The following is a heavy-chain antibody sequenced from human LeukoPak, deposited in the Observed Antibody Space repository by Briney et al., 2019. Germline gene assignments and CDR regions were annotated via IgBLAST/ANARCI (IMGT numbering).Heavy chain of an antibody. CDR1: GFTFSSYA. J-gene: IGHJ3*02. CDR2: ISGSGGST. CDR3: AKDRWSSPVSTFDI. Sequence: GGPLRLSCAASGFTFSSYAMSWVRQAPGKGLEWVSGISGSGGSTYYADPVKGRFTISRDNSKNTLYLQMNSLRAEDTAVYFCAKDRWSSPVSTFDIWGQGTRVTVSS. V-gene: IGHV3-23*01. D-gene: IGHD2/OR15-2a*01.